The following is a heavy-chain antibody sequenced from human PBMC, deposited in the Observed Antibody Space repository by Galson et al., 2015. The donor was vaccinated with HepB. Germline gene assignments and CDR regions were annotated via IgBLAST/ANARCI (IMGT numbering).Heavy chain of an antibody. CDR2: ISGSGGNT. CDR1: GFTFSSYA. Sequence: PVQSLGLSCAASGFTFSSYAMSWVRHAPGKGLEWVSAISGSGGNTYYADSVKGRFTISRDNSKKTLYLQMNSLRAVDTAVYYCAKGDSPLLDPFDYWGQGTLVTVS. CDR3: AKGDSPLLDPFDY. V-gene: IGHV3-23*01. D-gene: IGHD1-26*01. J-gene: IGHJ4*02.